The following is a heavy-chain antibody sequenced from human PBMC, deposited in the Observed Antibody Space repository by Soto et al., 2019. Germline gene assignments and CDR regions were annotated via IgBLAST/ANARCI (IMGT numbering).Heavy chain of an antibody. CDR2: IDPSDSYT. J-gene: IGHJ6*02. D-gene: IGHD3-22*01. CDR1: GYSFTSDW. CDR3: ARRGTHYDSSGYFYYYYGMDV. V-gene: IGHV5-10-1*01. Sequence: GESLKISCKGSGYSFTSDWISWVRQMPGKGLEWMGRIDPSDSYTNYSPSFQGHVTISADKSISTAYLQWSSLKASDTAMYYCARRGTHYDSSGYFYYYYGMDVWGQGTTVTVSS.